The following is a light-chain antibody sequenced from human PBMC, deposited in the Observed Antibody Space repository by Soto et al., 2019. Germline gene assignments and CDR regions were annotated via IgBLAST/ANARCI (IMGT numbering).Light chain of an antibody. V-gene: IGKV3-20*01. Sequence: EIVMTQSPATLSVSPGERATLSCRASQSVSSNLAWYQQKPGQAPSLLIYGASSRATGIPDRFSGSGSGTDFTLTISRLEPEDFAVYYCQQYGSSPPTFGQGTKVDIK. CDR2: GAS. CDR3: QQYGSSPPT. J-gene: IGKJ1*01. CDR1: QSVSSN.